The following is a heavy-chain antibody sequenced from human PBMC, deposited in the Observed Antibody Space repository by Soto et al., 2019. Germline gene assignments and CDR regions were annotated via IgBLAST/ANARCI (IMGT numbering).Heavy chain of an antibody. V-gene: IGHV3-13*04. CDR1: GFTFSRYD. D-gene: IGHD6-19*01. CDR3: ARAMKNSSGWDLGY. Sequence: PGGSLRLSCAASGFTFSRYDMHWARQATGKGLEWVSAIGTAGDTYYPGSVKGRFTNSRENAKNSLYLQMNSLRAGDTAVYYCARAMKNSSGWDLGYWGQGTLVTVSS. CDR2: IGTAGDT. J-gene: IGHJ4*02.